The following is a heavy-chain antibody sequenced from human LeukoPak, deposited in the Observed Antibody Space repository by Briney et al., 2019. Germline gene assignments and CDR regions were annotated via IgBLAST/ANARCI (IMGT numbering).Heavy chain of an antibody. CDR2: IYPGDSDT. CDR1: GYSFTSYW. V-gene: IGHV5-51*01. J-gene: IGHJ6*02. Sequence: GGSLKISCKGSGYSFTSYWIGWVRQMPGKGLEWMGIIYPGDSDTRYSPSLQGQVTISADKSISTAYLQWSSLKASDTAMYYCARRRYYDSSGYYKKNYYYYGMDVWGQGTTVTVSS. CDR3: ARRRYYDSSGYYKKNYYYYGMDV. D-gene: IGHD3-22*01.